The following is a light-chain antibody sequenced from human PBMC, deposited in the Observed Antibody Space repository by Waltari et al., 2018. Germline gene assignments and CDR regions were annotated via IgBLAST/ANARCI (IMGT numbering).Light chain of an antibody. CDR3: QQYDNRPPYT. J-gene: IGKJ2*01. CDR2: GAS. V-gene: IGKV3-15*01. Sequence: EIAMTQSPATLSVSPGERVTLSCRASQSVGSNLAWYRQKPGQAPRILIYGASTRASGVPAKFSDSGSGTELTLTISSLQSEDFAIYYCQQYDNRPPYTFGQGTNLEIK. CDR1: QSVGSN.